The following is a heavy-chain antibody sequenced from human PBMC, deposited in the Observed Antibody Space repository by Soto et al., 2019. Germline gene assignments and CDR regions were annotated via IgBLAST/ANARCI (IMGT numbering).Heavy chain of an antibody. Sequence: QVQLVESGGGVVQPGRSLRLSCAASGFTFSSYGMHWVRQAPGKGLEWVAVISYDGSNKYYADSVKGRFTISRDNSKNTLYLQMNRLRAEDTAVYYCAKDVSTGYYYYYGMDVWGQGTTVTVSS. CDR3: AKDVSTGYYYYYGMDV. CDR2: ISYDGSNK. V-gene: IGHV3-30*18. CDR1: GFTFSSYG. J-gene: IGHJ6*02.